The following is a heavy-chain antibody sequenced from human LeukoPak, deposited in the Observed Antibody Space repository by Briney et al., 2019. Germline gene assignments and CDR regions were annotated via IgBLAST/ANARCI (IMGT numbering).Heavy chain of an antibody. CDR2: IYSGGST. V-gene: IGHV3-53*01. D-gene: IGHD6-13*01. CDR3: AKGGESSSWLFDY. CDR1: GFTVSSNY. J-gene: IGHJ4*02. Sequence: PGGSLRLSCAASGFTVSSNYMSWVRQAPGKGLEWGSGIYSGGSTYYADSVKGRFTISRDNSKNTLYLQMNSLRAEDTAVYYCAKGGESSSWLFDYWGQGTLVPASS.